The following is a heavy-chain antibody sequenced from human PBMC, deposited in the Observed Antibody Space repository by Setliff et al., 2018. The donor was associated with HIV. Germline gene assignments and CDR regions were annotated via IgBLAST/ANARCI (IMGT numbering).Heavy chain of an antibody. V-gene: IGHV3-33*08. D-gene: IGHD3-10*01. Sequence: PGGSLRLSCAASGFTFSNYGMHWVRQAPGKGLEWVAVIWYDGSSEYYGDSVKGRFTISRDNSKNSLYLQMNSLRAEDTALYYCATELGHYWGQGTLVTV. CDR2: IWYDGSSE. CDR3: ATELGHY. J-gene: IGHJ4*02. CDR1: GFTFSNYG.